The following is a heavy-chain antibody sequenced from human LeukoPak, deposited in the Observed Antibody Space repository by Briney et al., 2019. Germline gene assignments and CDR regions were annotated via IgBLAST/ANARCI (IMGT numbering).Heavy chain of an antibody. Sequence: PGGSLRLSCAASGFTFSSYWMHWVRQAPGKXLVWVSRINSDESLTSYADSVKGRFNIYRDNAKKKLYLQMNNLSAADKAVYYCARDLPGGITIFGGRGQGTLVTVSS. CDR3: ARDLPGGITIFGG. CDR1: GFTFSSYW. CDR2: INSDESLT. V-gene: IGHV3-74*01. D-gene: IGHD3-3*01. J-gene: IGHJ4*02.